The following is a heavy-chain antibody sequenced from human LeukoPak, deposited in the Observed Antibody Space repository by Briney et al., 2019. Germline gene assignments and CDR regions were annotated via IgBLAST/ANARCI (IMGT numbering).Heavy chain of an antibody. D-gene: IGHD2-21*02. CDR1: GGSFSPYY. CDR3: ARGGFYCGGDCYVDY. CDR2: INHSGST. V-gene: IGHV4-34*01. Sequence: PSETLSLTCAVYGGSFSPYYWSWIRQPPGKGLEWIGEINHSGSTNYNPSLKSLVTISVDTSKNQSSLRLSSVTAADTAVYYSARGGFYCGGDCYVDYWGQGTLVTVPS. J-gene: IGHJ4*02.